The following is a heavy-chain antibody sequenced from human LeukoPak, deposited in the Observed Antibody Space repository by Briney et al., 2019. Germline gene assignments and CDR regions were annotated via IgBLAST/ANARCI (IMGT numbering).Heavy chain of an antibody. V-gene: IGHV4-38-2*02. CDR2: IYHSGST. Sequence: PSETLSLTCTVSGYLISSGYYWGWIRQPPGKGLEWIGSIYHSGSTYYNPSLKSRVTISVDTSKNQFSLKLSSVTAADTAVYYCARGMEQWLVTNPFDYWGQGTLVTVSS. J-gene: IGHJ4*02. D-gene: IGHD6-19*01. CDR1: GYLISSGYY. CDR3: ARGMEQWLVTNPFDY.